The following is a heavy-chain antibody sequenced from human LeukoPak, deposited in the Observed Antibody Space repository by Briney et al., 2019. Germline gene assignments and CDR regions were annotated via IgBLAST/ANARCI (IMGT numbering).Heavy chain of an antibody. CDR2: INPSGDST. D-gene: IGHD5-24*01. CDR3: ARDRPVIEMATVDFDY. Sequence: ASVKVSCKASEYTFTTDYIHWVRQAPGQGLEWMGTINPSGDSTTYAQNFQGRVTMTRDTSTSTVYMELSSLTSDDTAVYYCARDRPVIEMATVDFDYWGQGTLVTVSS. V-gene: IGHV1-46*01. CDR1: EYTFTTDY. J-gene: IGHJ4*02.